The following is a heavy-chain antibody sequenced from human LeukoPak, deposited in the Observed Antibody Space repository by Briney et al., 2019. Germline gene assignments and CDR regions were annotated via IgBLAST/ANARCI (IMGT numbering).Heavy chain of an antibody. CDR2: ITSSSSYT. CDR1: GFTFSTYS. Sequence: GGSLRLSCAASGFTFSTYSMNWVRQAPGKGLEWVSSITSSSSYTKYADSVKGRFTISRDNAKNSLYLQMNSLRAEDTAVYYCARVKAGATIENFYYYYMDVWGKGTTVTVSS. D-gene: IGHD1-26*01. V-gene: IGHV3-21*01. J-gene: IGHJ6*03. CDR3: ARVKAGATIENFYYYYMDV.